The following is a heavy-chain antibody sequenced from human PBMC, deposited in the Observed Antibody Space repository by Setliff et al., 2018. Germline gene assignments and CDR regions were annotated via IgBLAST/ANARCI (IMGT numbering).Heavy chain of an antibody. CDR2: ISYSATT. D-gene: IGHD2-21*01. Sequence: SETLSLTCIVSDDSMNSGAYYWSWIRQHPGQGLEWIGYISYSATTSYNPSLKSRISISMHTSRDQLSLQLTAVTAADTAVYYCARVPLMIAIRHAFDIWGQGTMVTVSS. CDR1: DDSMNSGAYY. V-gene: IGHV4-31*03. CDR3: ARVPLMIAIRHAFDI. J-gene: IGHJ3*02.